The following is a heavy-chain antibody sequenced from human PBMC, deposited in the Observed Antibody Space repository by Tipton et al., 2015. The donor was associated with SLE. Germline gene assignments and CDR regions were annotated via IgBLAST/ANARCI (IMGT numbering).Heavy chain of an antibody. CDR2: IKTDGSQK. V-gene: IGHV3-7*01. CDR3: ARDLSWNSLEY. D-gene: IGHD1-1*01. J-gene: IGHJ4*02. Sequence: SLRLSCVVSGFTFSSYWMGWVRQVPGRGLEWLANIKTDGSQKSYVDSVKGRFTISRDNTRNSLYLQMNSLRIEDAGVYYCARDLSWNSLEYWGQGTLVTVSS. CDR1: GFTFSSYW.